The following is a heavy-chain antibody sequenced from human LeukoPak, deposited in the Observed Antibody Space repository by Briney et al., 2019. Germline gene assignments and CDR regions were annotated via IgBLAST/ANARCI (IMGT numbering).Heavy chain of an antibody. D-gene: IGHD3-9*01. CDR2: LHYSGDT. V-gene: IGHV4-39*01. CDR1: GGSISTNSFH. Sequence: PSETLSLTCTFSGGSISTNSFHWGWIRRPPGKGLEWIGSLHYSGDTYYSPSLQSRVTISGDTSKNQFSLKLTSVTAADTSFFYCASDNYWGQGTLVTVSS. CDR3: ASDNY. J-gene: IGHJ4*02.